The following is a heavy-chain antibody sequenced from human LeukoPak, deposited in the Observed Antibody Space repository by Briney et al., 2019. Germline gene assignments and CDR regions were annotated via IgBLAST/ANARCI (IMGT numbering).Heavy chain of an antibody. CDR3: AGAKVNYYGSRSYYYHYYYYMDV. D-gene: IGHD3-10*01. Sequence: SETLSLACAVYGGSFSGYYWSWIRQPPGKGLEWIGEINHSGSTNYNPSLKSRVTISVDTSKNQFSLKLSSVTAADTAVYYCAGAKVNYYGSRSYYYHYYYYMDVWGKGTTVTISS. V-gene: IGHV4-34*01. J-gene: IGHJ6*03. CDR2: INHSGST. CDR1: GGSFSGYY.